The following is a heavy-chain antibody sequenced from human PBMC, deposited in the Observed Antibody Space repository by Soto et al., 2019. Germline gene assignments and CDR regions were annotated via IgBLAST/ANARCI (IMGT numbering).Heavy chain of an antibody. J-gene: IGHJ6*02. V-gene: IGHV3-23*01. CDR1: GFTFYKYG. CDR3: AKHPRPEANYYGMDA. CDR2: ITGTGGGT. Sequence: GGSLRLSCAASGFTFYKYGMSWVRQAPGKGLEWVSGITGTGGGTYYADSVRGRFTISRDNSNNTLYLQMNSLRAEDTAVYYYAKHPRPEANYYGMDAWGQGTTVTVPS.